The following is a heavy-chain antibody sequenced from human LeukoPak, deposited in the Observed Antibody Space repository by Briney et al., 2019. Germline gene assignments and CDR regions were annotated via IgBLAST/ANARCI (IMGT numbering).Heavy chain of an antibody. CDR1: GGSISSSSYY. Sequence: SETLSLTCTVSGGSISSSSYYWGWIRQPPGKGLEWIWCIYYSGSTYYNPSLKSRVTISVDTSKNQFSLKLSSVTAADTAVYYCARLDIDIAAAGTGYFQHWGQGTLVTVSS. V-gene: IGHV4-39*01. J-gene: IGHJ1*01. CDR3: ARLDIDIAAAGTGYFQH. CDR2: IYYSGST. D-gene: IGHD6-13*01.